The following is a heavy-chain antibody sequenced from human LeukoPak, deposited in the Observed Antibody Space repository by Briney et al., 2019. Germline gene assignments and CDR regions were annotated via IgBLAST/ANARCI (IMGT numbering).Heavy chain of an antibody. Sequence: ASVKVSCKASGGTFSSYAISWVRQAPGQGLEWMGGIIPIFGTANYAQKFQGRVTITTDESTSTAYMELSSLRSEDTAVYYCARGCSSTSCYTAYYYYMDVWGKGTTVTVSS. J-gene: IGHJ6*03. CDR1: GGTFSSYA. CDR3: ARGCSSTSCYTAYYYYMDV. CDR2: IIPIFGTA. D-gene: IGHD2-2*02. V-gene: IGHV1-69*05.